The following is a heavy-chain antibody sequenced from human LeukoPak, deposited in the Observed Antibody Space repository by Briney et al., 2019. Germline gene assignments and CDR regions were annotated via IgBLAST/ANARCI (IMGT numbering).Heavy chain of an antibody. V-gene: IGHV3-23*01. Sequence: GGSLRLSCAASGFTFSIHAMSWVRQAPGKGLEWVSGISRSGGSTAYADSVEGRFTVSRDNSKNTLYLQMNSLRADDTAVYYCAKLYSGSSHDAFDIWGQGTMVTVSS. J-gene: IGHJ3*02. CDR3: AKLYSGSSHDAFDI. D-gene: IGHD1-26*01. CDR1: GFTFSIHA. CDR2: ISRSGGST.